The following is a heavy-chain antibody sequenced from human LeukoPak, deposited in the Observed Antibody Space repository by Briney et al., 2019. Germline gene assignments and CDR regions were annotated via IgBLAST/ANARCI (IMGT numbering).Heavy chain of an antibody. Sequence: SETLSLTCTVSGGSISYYWVWIRQPLGKGLEWIGSIYYTGSTYYNPSLKSRVTLSLDTSNKRFSLKLNSVTAADTAVYYCARALGTGLVDYWGQGTLVTVSS. CDR1: GGSISYY. J-gene: IGHJ4*02. CDR2: IYYTGST. V-gene: IGHV4-39*07. D-gene: IGHD2-8*02. CDR3: ARALGTGLVDY.